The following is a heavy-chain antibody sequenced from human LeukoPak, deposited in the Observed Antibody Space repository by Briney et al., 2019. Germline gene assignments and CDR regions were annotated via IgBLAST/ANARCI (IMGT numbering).Heavy chain of an antibody. Sequence: GGSLRLSCAASGFTVSSNYMSWVRQAPGKGLEWVSVIYSGGSTYYADSVKGRFTISRDNSKNTLYLQMGSLRAEDMAVYYCARALYNWNSPSDYWGQGTLVTVSS. D-gene: IGHD1/OR15-1a*01. CDR3: ARALYNWNSPSDY. CDR2: IYSGGST. CDR1: GFTVSSNY. J-gene: IGHJ4*02. V-gene: IGHV3-53*05.